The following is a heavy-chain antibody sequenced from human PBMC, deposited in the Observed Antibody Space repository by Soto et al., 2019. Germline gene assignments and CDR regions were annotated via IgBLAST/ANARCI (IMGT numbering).Heavy chain of an antibody. CDR1: VYTFTGYY. D-gene: IGHD3-9*01. Sequence: ASVKVSCKASVYTFTGYYMHWVRQAPGQGLEWMGWINPNSGGTNYAQKFQGWVTMTRDTSISTAYMELSRLRSDDTAVYYCARAGYDILTGPTGGFDPWGQGTLVTVSS. V-gene: IGHV1-2*04. J-gene: IGHJ5*02. CDR2: INPNSGGT. CDR3: ARAGYDILTGPTGGFDP.